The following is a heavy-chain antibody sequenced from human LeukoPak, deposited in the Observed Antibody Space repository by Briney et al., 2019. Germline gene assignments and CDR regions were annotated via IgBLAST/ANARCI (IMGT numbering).Heavy chain of an antibody. CDR1: GFTFSSYA. CDR2: ISYDGSNK. V-gene: IGHV3-30*04. CDR3: ARDKGSSGHYNFDY. J-gene: IGHJ4*02. D-gene: IGHD3-22*01. Sequence: PGRSLRLSCAASGFTFSSYAMHWVRQAPGKGLEWVAVISYDGSNKYYADSVKGRFTISRDNSKNTLYLQMNSLRAEDTAVYYCARDKGSSGHYNFDYWGQGTLVTVSS.